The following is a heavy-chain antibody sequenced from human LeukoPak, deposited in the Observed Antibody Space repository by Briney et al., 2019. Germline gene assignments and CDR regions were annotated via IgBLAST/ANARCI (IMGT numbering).Heavy chain of an antibody. J-gene: IGHJ6*02. D-gene: IGHD6-6*01. CDR2: IYTSGST. V-gene: IGHV4-4*07. Sequence: SETLSLTCTVSGGSISSYYWSWIRQPAGKGLEWIGCIYTSGSTNYNPSLKSRVTMSVDTSKNQFSLKLSSVTAADTAVYYCARDDSTYSSSRGYYYYGMDVWGQGTTVTVSS. CDR3: ARDDSTYSSSRGYYYYGMDV. CDR1: GGSISSYY.